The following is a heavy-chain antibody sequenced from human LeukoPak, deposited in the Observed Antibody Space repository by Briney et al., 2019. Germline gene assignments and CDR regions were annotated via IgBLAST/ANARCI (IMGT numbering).Heavy chain of an antibody. CDR2: ISSSGST. CDR1: GDSISSGDYY. CDR3: ARTFVLLWFGEQNWFDP. V-gene: IGHV4-61*02. Sequence: SETLSLTCTVSGDSISSGDYYWSWIRQPAGKGLEWIGRISSSGSTNYNPSLKSRVTISVDTSKNQFSLKLSSVTAADTAVYFCARTFVLLWFGEQNWFDPWGQGTLVTVSS. J-gene: IGHJ5*02. D-gene: IGHD3-10*01.